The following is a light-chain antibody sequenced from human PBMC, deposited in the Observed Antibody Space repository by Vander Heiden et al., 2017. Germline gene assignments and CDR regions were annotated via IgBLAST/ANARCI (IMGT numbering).Light chain of an antibody. CDR3: QQYGASAYT. CDR2: GAS. CDR1: RSVSNSY. V-gene: IGKV3-20*01. Sequence: EIVLTQSPGTLSLSPGERATLSCRASRSVSNSYLAWYQQKPGQAPRLLISGASSRATGIPDRFTGSGSGTDFTLTISRLEPDDFAVYYCQQYGASAYTFGQGTKLEIK. J-gene: IGKJ2*01.